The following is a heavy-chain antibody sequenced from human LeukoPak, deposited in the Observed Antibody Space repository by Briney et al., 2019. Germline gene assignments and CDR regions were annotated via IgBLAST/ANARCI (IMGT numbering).Heavy chain of an antibody. CDR3: AREDTAMLPDY. D-gene: IGHD5-18*01. J-gene: IGHJ4*02. CDR1: GGTFSSYA. CDR2: IIPILGIA. Sequence: SVTVSCKASGGTFSSYAISWVRQAPGQGLEWMGRIIPILGIANYAQKFQGRVTITADKSTSTAYMELSSLRSEDTAVYYCAREDTAMLPDYWGQGTLVTVSS. V-gene: IGHV1-69*04.